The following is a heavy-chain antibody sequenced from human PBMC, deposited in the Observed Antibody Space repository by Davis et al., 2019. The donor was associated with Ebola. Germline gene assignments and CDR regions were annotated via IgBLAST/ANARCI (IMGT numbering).Heavy chain of an antibody. D-gene: IGHD4-17*01. Sequence: PGGSLRLSCAASGFTFRSYGMQWVRQAPGKGLQWVAVISYDGSNKNYLESVKGRFTISRDNAKSTLYLQMNSLTAEDTAVYYCVRTTYGAPEYWGQGTLVTVSS. CDR2: ISYDGSNK. V-gene: IGHV3-30*03. CDR1: GFTFRSYG. CDR3: VRTTYGAPEY. J-gene: IGHJ4*02.